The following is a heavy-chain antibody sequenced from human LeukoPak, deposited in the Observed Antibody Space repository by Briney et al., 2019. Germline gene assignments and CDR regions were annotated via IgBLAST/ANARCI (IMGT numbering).Heavy chain of an antibody. Sequence: GGSLRLSCAASGFTFSSYAMSWVRQAPGKGLEWVSSISSSSSYIYYADSVKGRFTISRDNAKNSLYLQMNSLRAEDTAVYYCARGRYAGGYYHGSGSYYTAPEYFQHWGQGTLVTVSS. J-gene: IGHJ1*01. CDR1: GFTFSSYA. CDR2: ISSSSSYI. D-gene: IGHD3-10*01. CDR3: ARGRYAGGYYHGSGSYYTAPEYFQH. V-gene: IGHV3-21*01.